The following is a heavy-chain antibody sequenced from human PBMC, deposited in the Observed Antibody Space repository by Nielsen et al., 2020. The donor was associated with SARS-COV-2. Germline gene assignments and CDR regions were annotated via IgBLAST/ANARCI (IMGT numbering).Heavy chain of an antibody. V-gene: IGHV1-18*04. CDR1: GYTFTSHG. Sequence: ASVKVSCKASGYTFTSHGITWVRQAPGQGLEYMGWISADNGNTKYAQKFQGRLTMTTDTSTSTAYMELRSLRSDDTAVYYCARHDVDLAMGLYFFGYWGQGTLVTVSS. CDR2: ISADNGNT. CDR3: ARHDVDLAMGLYFFGY. J-gene: IGHJ4*02. D-gene: IGHD5-18*01.